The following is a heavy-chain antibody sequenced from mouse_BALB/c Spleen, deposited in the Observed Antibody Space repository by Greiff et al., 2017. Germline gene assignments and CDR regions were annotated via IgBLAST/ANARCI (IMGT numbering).Heavy chain of an antibody. V-gene: IGHV1-54*01. J-gene: IGHJ4*01. CDR3: ARGRRGYAMDY. Sequence: QVQLQQSGAELVRPGTSVKVSCKASGYAFTNYLIEWVKQRPGQGLEWIGVINPGSGGTNYNEKFKGKATLTADKSSSTAYMQLSSLTSDDSAVYCCARGRRGYAMDYWGQGTSVTVSS. CDR1: GYAFTNYL. CDR2: INPGSGGT.